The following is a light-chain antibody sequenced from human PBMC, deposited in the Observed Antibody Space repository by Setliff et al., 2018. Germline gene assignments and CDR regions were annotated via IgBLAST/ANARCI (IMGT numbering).Light chain of an antibody. V-gene: IGKV1-13*02. J-gene: IGKJ4*01. CDR2: DAS. CDR3: QQFKIYPLT. Sequence: AIQLTQSPASLSASVGDRVTISCRASQDITTGLAWYQQKPGKPPRVLIYDASSLETGVPSRLSGSGSGADFTLTISSLQPEDFATYYCQQFKIYPLTFGGGTKVDIK. CDR1: QDITTG.